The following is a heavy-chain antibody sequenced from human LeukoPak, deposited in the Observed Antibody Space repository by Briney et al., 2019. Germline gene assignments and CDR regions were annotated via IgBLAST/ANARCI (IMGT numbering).Heavy chain of an antibody. V-gene: IGHV3-21*01. CDR1: GFTFSSYS. D-gene: IGHD4-11*01. CDR3: ARDEPYSNYGEGIDY. Sequence: PGGSLRLSCAASGFTFSSYSMNWVRQAPGKGLEWVSSISRSSSYIYYADSVKGRFTISRDNAKNSLYLQMNSLRAEDTAVYYCARDEPYSNYGEGIDYWGQGTLVTVSS. J-gene: IGHJ4*02. CDR2: ISRSSSYI.